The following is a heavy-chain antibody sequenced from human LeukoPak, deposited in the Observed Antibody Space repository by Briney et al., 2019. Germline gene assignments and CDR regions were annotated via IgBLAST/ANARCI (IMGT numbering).Heavy chain of an antibody. CDR3: AREGGIVVVPAAIVEVYHWFDP. CDR2: IYTSGST. CDR1: GGSISSYY. V-gene: IGHV4-4*07. Sequence: PSETLSLTCTVSGGSISSYYWSWIRQPAGKGLEWIGRIYTSGSTNYNPSLKSRVTMSVDTSKNQFSLKLSSVTAADTAVYYCAREGGIVVVPAAIVEVYHWFDPWGQGTLVTVSS. J-gene: IGHJ5*02. D-gene: IGHD2-2*01.